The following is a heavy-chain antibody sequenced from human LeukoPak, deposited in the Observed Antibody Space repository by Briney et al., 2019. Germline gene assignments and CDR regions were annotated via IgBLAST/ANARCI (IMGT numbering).Heavy chain of an antibody. V-gene: IGHV3-7*01. CDR3: AREEAEVVIAPDY. CDR2: IKQDGSEK. D-gene: IGHD2-21*01. CDR1: GFTFSSYA. Sequence: PGRSLRLSCAASGFTFSSYAMHWVRQAPGKGLEWVANIKQDGSEKYYVDSVKGRFTISRDNAKNSLYLQMNSLRAEDTAVYYCAREEAEVVIAPDYWGQGTLVTVSS. J-gene: IGHJ4*02.